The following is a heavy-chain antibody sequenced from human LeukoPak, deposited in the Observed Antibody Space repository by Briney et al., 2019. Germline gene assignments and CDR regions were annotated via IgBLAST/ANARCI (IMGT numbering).Heavy chain of an antibody. Sequence: GSLRLSCAASGFTFSSYAMTWVRQAPGKGLEWVSALIGGGNTVYYANSVKGRFTISRDNSKNSLSLQMNSLRGEDTALYYCAKFSAPSGGSSGWPWVIDNWGQGTLVTVSS. CDR3: AKFSAPSGGSSGWPWVIDN. V-gene: IGHV3-23*01. CDR1: GFTFSSYA. D-gene: IGHD6-25*01. CDR2: LIGGGNTV. J-gene: IGHJ4*02.